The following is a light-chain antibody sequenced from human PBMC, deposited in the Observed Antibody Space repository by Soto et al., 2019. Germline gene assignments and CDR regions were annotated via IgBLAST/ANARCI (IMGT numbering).Light chain of an antibody. CDR2: GAS. Sequence: EIVLTQSPGTLSLSPGERATLSCMASQSVRSSYLAWYQQKPGQAPRLLIYGASSRATGTPDRFSGSGSGTDFTLTISRLEPEDFAVYYCQQYGSSPGTFGQGGKVDI. CDR3: QQYGSSPGT. V-gene: IGKV3-20*01. CDR1: QSVRSSY. J-gene: IGKJ1*01.